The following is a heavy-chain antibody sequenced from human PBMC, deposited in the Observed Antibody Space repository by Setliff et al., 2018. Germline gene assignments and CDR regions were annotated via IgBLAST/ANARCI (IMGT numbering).Heavy chain of an antibody. D-gene: IGHD7-27*01. V-gene: IGHV3-30*02. CDR3: VRDLHWGFDY. Sequence: TGGSLRLSCEASGFTFSGYGMHWVRQAPGKGLEWVAFIRYDGSNKYYADSVKGRFTISRDNSKNTLYLQMNSLRAEDTAVYYCVRDLHWGFDYWGLGTLVTVSS. J-gene: IGHJ4*02. CDR2: IRYDGSNK. CDR1: GFTFSGYG.